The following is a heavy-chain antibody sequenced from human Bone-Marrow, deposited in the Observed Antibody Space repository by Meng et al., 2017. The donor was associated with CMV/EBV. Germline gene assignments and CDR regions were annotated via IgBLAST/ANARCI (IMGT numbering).Heavy chain of an antibody. V-gene: IGHV4-59*01. Sequence: SETLSLTCTVPGGSISSYYWSWIRQPPGKGLEWIGYIYYSGSTNYNPSLKSRVTISVDTSKNQFSLKLSSVTAADTAVYYCARVRSGSPDYWGQGTLVTVSS. J-gene: IGHJ4*02. CDR1: GGSISSYY. D-gene: IGHD1-26*01. CDR2: IYYSGST. CDR3: ARVRSGSPDY.